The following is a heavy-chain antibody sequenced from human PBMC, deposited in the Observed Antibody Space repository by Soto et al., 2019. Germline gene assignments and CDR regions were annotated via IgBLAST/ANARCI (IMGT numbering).Heavy chain of an antibody. D-gene: IGHD5-18*01. J-gene: IGHJ4*02. CDR1: GGSFSGYY. CDR2: INHSGST. Sequence: PSETLSLTCAVYGGSFSGYYWSWIRQPPGKGLEWIGEINHSGSTNYNPSLKSRVTISVDTSKYQFSLKLSSVTAADTAVYYCAGIDTAFDYWGQGTLVTVSS. CDR3: AGIDTAFDY. V-gene: IGHV4-34*01.